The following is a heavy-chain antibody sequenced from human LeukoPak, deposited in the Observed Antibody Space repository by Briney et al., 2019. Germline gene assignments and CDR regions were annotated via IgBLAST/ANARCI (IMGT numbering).Heavy chain of an antibody. CDR3: TFNLGSGSYAFDI. V-gene: IGHV4-4*02. J-gene: IGHJ3*02. CDR1: GGSISSSNW. D-gene: IGHD3-10*01. Sequence: PSGTLSLTCAVSGGSISSSNWWSWVRQPPGKGLEWIGEIYHSGGTNYNPSLKSRVTISVDKSKNQFSLKLSSVTAADTAVYYCTFNLGSGSYAFDIWGQGTMVTVSS. CDR2: IYHSGGT.